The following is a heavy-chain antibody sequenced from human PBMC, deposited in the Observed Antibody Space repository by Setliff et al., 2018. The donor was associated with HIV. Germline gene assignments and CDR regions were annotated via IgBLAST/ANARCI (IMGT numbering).Heavy chain of an antibody. CDR2: VSHSGTA. Sequence: PSETLSLTCAVYGGSFSGYYWTWIRQPSGEGLEWIGEVSHSGTANYNPSLVSRVTVSVDTSKNQFSLRLTAPTAADSAMYYCARGRIRMSSRPTRVFDVWGQGTRVTVSS. CDR1: GGSFSGYY. J-gene: IGHJ3*01. CDR3: ARGRIRMSSRPTRVFDV. V-gene: IGHV4-34*01.